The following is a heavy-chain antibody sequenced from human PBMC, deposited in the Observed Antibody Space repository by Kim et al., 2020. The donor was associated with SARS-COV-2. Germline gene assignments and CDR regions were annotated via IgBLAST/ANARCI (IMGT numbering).Heavy chain of an antibody. CDR1: GGSFSGYY. Sequence: SETLSLTCAVYGGSFSGYYWSWIRQPPGKGLEWIGEINHSGSTNYNPSLKSRVTISVDTSKNQFSLKLSSVTAADTAVYYCARPPYCSGGSCTPNGMDV. CDR2: INHSGST. J-gene: IGHJ6*01. CDR3: ARPPYCSGGSCTPNGMDV. V-gene: IGHV4-34*01. D-gene: IGHD2-15*01.